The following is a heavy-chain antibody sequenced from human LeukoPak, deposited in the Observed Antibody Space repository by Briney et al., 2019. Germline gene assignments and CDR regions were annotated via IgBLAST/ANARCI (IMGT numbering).Heavy chain of an antibody. CDR3: ARHRRYFDWLLRGYYFDY. D-gene: IGHD3-9*01. V-gene: IGHV4-39*01. J-gene: IGHJ4*02. CDR1: GGSISSSSYY. Sequence: SETLSLTCTVSGGSISSSSYYWGWIRQPPGKGLEWIGSIYYSGSTYYNPSLKSRVTISVDTSKNQFSLKLSSVTAADTAVYYCARHRRYFDWLLRGYYFDYWGQGTLVTVSS. CDR2: IYYSGST.